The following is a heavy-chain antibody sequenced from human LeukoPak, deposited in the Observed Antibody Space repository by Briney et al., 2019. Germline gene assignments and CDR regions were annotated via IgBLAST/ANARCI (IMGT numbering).Heavy chain of an antibody. CDR1: RYSFTSYW. Sequence: PGESLEISCKGSRYSFTSYWIGWVRQMPGKGLEWMGIIYPGDSDTRYSPSFQGQVTISADKSISTAYLQWSSLKASDTAMYYCARHPHGGYCSGGSCFRTDYYYYMDVWGKGTTVTVSS. V-gene: IGHV5-51*01. D-gene: IGHD2-15*01. CDR2: IYPGDSDT. CDR3: ARHPHGGYCSGGSCFRTDYYYYMDV. J-gene: IGHJ6*03.